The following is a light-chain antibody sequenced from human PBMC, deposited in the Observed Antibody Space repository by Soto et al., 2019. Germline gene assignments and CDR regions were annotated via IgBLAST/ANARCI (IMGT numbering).Light chain of an antibody. CDR3: QQYNNWPRT. CDR2: GAS. Sequence: EIVMPQPPPTLSVSPGERATSSCRASQSVSSNLAWYQQKPGQTPRLLIYGASTRAAGIPARFSGSGSGTEFTLTISSLQSEDFAVYYCQQYNNWPRTFGQGTKVEIK. J-gene: IGKJ1*01. CDR1: QSVSSN. V-gene: IGKV3-15*01.